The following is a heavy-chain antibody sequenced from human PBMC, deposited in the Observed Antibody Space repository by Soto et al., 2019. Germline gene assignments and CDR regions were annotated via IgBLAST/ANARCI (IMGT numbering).Heavy chain of an antibody. CDR1: GFTFSSSA. CDR3: AKSMVTSPWYYYGMDV. Sequence: SVKVSCKTSGFTFSSSAVHWVRQARGHRLQWIGWIDVGSGNANYAQMLQERIGISRDMSTSTAYMELSSLRPEDTAVYYCAKSMVTSPWYYYGMDVWGQGTTVTVS. D-gene: IGHD4-17*01. J-gene: IGHJ6*02. V-gene: IGHV1-58*01. CDR2: IDVGSGNA.